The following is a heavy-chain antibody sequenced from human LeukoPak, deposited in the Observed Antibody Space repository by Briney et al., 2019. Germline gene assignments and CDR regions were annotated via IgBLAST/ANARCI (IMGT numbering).Heavy chain of an antibody. V-gene: IGHV3-74*01. CDR2: INSDGSST. D-gene: IGHD3-16*01. Sequence: GGSLRLSCAASGFTFSSYWMHWVRQAPGKGLVWVSHINSDGSSTSYADSVKGRFTISRDNAKNTLYLQMNSLRAEDTAVYYCARDLGRGSYSLYYFDYWGQGPLVTVSS. J-gene: IGHJ4*02. CDR3: ARDLGRGSYSLYYFDY. CDR1: GFTFSSYW.